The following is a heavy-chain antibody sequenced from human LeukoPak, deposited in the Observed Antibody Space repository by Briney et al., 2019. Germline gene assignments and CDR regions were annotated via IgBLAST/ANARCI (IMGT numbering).Heavy chain of an antibody. CDR3: AKTPYGGNSDY. V-gene: IGHV3-23*01. CDR1: GFTFNTYT. D-gene: IGHD4-23*01. J-gene: IGHJ4*02. CDR2: ISGSGGST. Sequence: GGSLRLSCAASGFTFNTYTMNWVRQAPGKGLEWVSAISGSGGSTYYADSVKGRFTISRDNSKNTLYLQMNSLRAEDTAVYYCAKTPYGGNSDYRGQGTLVTVSS.